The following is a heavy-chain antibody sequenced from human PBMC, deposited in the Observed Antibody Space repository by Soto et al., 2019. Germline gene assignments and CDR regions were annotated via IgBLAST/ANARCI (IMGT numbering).Heavy chain of an antibody. V-gene: IGHV1-69*13. J-gene: IGHJ5*02. CDR2: IIPIFGTA. Sequence: RASVKVSCKASGGTFSSYAISWVRQAPGQGLEWMGGIIPIFGTAHYAQTFQGRVTITADESTSTAYMELSSLRSEDAAVYYCARDSSSSSYNWFDPWGQGTLVTVSS. CDR3: ARDSSSSSYNWFDP. D-gene: IGHD2-2*01. CDR1: GGTFSSYA.